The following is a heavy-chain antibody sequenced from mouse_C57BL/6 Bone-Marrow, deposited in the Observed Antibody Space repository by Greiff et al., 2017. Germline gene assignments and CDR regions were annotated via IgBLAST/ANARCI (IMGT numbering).Heavy chain of an antibody. CDR3: ARSVYYSNYLFDD. D-gene: IGHD2-5*01. CDR2: IYPGDGDT. Sequence: VQLQQSGPELVKPGASVKISCKASGYAFSSSWMNWVKQRPGKGLGWIGRIYPGDGDTNYNGKFKGKATLTADKSSSTAYMQLSSLTSEDSAVYFCARSVYYSNYLFDDWGQGTTLTVSS. V-gene: IGHV1-82*01. CDR1: GYAFSSSW. J-gene: IGHJ2*01.